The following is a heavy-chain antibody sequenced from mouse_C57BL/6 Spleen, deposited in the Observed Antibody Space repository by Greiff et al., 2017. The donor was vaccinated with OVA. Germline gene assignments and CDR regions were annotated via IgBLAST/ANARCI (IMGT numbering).Heavy chain of an antibody. J-gene: IGHJ4*01. CDR1: GYAFSSSW. D-gene: IGHD2-3*01. CDR3: ARKAYDGYYEGAMDY. Sequence: QVQLQQSGPELVKPGASVKISCKASGYAFSSSWMNWVKQRPGKGLEWIGRIYPGDGDTNYNGKVKGKATLNADKASSTAYMQLSSLTSEDSAVYFCARKAYDGYYEGAMDYWGQGTSVPVSS. CDR2: IYPGDGDT. V-gene: IGHV1-82*01.